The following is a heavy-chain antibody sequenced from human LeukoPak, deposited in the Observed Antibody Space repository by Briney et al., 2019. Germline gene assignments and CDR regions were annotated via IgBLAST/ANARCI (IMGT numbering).Heavy chain of an antibody. CDR1: GFTFSSYS. CDR2: ISSSSSYI. Sequence: GGSLRLSCAASGFTFSSYSMNWVRQAPGKGLEWVSSISSSSSYIYYADSVKGRFTISRDNAKNSLYLQMNSLRAEDTAVYYCAGDSGPAIEEEYYDILTGYYPYFDYWGQGTLVTVSS. J-gene: IGHJ4*02. D-gene: IGHD3-9*01. V-gene: IGHV3-21*01. CDR3: AGDSGPAIEEEYYDILTGYYPYFDY.